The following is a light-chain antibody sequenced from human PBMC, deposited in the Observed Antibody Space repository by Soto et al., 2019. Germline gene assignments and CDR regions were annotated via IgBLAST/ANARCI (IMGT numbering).Light chain of an antibody. CDR3: SSYAGISTYYVV. CDR1: SHDVGRYNL. J-gene: IGLJ2*01. Sequence: SALTQPASVSGSPGQSITISCTGTSHDVGRYNLVSWYQHHPGEAPKLMIYDVTKRPSGVSDRFSGSKSGNTASLTISGLQAEDEANDYCSSYAGISTYYVVFGGGTKVTVL. V-gene: IGLV2-23*02. CDR2: DVT.